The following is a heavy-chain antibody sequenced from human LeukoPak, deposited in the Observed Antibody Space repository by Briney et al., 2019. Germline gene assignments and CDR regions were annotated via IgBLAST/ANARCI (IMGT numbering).Heavy chain of an antibody. D-gene: IGHD3-3*01. CDR1: GGSFSGYY. V-gene: IGHV4-34*01. Sequence: SETLSLTCAVYGGSFSGYYWSWIRQPPGKGLEWIGEINHSGSTNYNPSLKSRVTISVDTSKNQFSLKLSSVTAADTAVYYCARGGYDIWSGSSCWFDPWGQGTLVTVSS. J-gene: IGHJ5*02. CDR2: INHSGST. CDR3: ARGGYDIWSGSSCWFDP.